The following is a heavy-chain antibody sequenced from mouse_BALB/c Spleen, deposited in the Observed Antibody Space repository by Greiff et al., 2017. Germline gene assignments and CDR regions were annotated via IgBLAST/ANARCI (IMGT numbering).Heavy chain of an antibody. Sequence: VQLQQSGTVLARPGASVKMSCKASGYTFTSYWMHWVKQRPGQGLEWIGAIYPGNSDTSYNQKFKGKAKLTAVTSTSTAYMELSSLTNEDSAVYDCTRLTYGNSYAMDYWGQGTSVTVSS. CDR3: TRLTYGNSYAMDY. CDR2: IYPGNSDT. D-gene: IGHD2-1*01. CDR1: GYTFTSYW. V-gene: IGHV1-5*01. J-gene: IGHJ4*01.